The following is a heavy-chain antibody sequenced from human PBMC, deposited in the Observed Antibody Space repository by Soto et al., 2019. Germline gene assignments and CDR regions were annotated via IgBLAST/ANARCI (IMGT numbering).Heavy chain of an antibody. Sequence: SVKVSCKASGGTFSSYAISWVRQAPGQGLEWMGGIIPIFGTANYAQKFQGRVTITADESTSTAYMELSSLRSEDTAVYYCARMRRDSSSWYQGPYYYYYYGMDVWGQGTTVTVSS. CDR3: ARMRRDSSSWYQGPYYYYYYGMDV. V-gene: IGHV1-69*13. CDR1: GGTFSSYA. D-gene: IGHD6-13*01. CDR2: IIPIFGTA. J-gene: IGHJ6*02.